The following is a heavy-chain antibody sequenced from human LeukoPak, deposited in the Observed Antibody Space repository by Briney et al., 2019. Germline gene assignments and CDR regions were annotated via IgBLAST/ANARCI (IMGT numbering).Heavy chain of an antibody. V-gene: IGHV4-38-2*02. J-gene: IGHJ4*02. CDR1: GYSISSGYY. D-gene: IGHD6-19*01. CDR2: IYHSGST. CDR3: ARGPVAGTLDY. Sequence: SETLSLTCTVSGYSISSGYYWGWVRQPPGKGLEWIGSIYHSGSTYYNPSLKSRVTISVDTSKNQFSLKLSSVTAADTAVYYCARGPVAGTLDYWGQGTLVTVSS.